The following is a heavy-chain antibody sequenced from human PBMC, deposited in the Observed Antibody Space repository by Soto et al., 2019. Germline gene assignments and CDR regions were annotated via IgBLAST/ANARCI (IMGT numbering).Heavy chain of an antibody. V-gene: IGHV3-21*01. CDR2: ISSSSSYI. J-gene: IGHJ6*02. D-gene: IGHD2-15*01. CDR1: GFTFSSYS. CDR3: ARQHCSGGSCYTYYYYGMDV. Sequence: GGSLRLSCAASGFTFSSYSMNWVRQAPGKGLEWVSSISSSSSYIYYADSVKGRFTISRDNAKNSLYLQMNSLRAEDTAVYYCARQHCSGGSCYTYYYYGMDVWGQGTTVPVSS.